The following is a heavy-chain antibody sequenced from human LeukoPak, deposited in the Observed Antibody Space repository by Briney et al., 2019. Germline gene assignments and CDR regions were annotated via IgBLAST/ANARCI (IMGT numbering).Heavy chain of an antibody. J-gene: IGHJ5*02. V-gene: IGHV1-2*02. CDR2: INPNSGGT. CDR1: GYTFTGYY. CDR3: ARVPTYSGYDRNWFDP. D-gene: IGHD5-12*01. Sequence: ASVKVSCKASGYTFTGYYMHWVRQAPGQGLEWMGWINPNSGGTNYAQKFQGRVTMTRDTSISTAYMELSRLRSDDTAVYYCARVPTYSGYDRNWFDPWGQGTLVTVSS.